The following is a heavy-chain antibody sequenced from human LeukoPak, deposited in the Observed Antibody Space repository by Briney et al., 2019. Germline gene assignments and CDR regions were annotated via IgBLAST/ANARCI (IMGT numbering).Heavy chain of an antibody. CDR2: IYYSGST. D-gene: IGHD3-22*01. Sequence: KPSKTLSLTCTVSGGSISSYYWSWIRQPPGKGLEWIGYIYYSGSTNYNPSLKSRVTISVDTSKNQFSLKLSSVTAADTAVYYCARDQDSSGYNDYWGQGTLVTVSS. CDR1: GGSISSYY. CDR3: ARDQDSSGYNDY. J-gene: IGHJ4*02. V-gene: IGHV4-59*01.